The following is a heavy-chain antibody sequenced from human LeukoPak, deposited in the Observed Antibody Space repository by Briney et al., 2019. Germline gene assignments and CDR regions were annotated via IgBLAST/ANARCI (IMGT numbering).Heavy chain of an antibody. CDR2: ISAYKGNT. CDR1: GYTFSSYG. V-gene: IGHV1-18*01. Sequence: GASVKVSCKASGYTFSSYGITWVRQAPGQGLEWMGWISAYKGNTKYAQKLQGRVIMTTDTSTSTAYMEMGSLRSDDTAVYFCARDLTRDGYTWFDPWGQGTLVTVSS. D-gene: IGHD5-24*01. J-gene: IGHJ5*02. CDR3: ARDLTRDGYTWFDP.